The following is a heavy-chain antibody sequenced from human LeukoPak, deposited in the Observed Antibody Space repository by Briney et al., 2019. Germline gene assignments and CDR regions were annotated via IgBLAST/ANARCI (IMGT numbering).Heavy chain of an antibody. CDR2: INPNSGGT. CDR1: GYTFTGYY. Sequence: ASVKVSCKASGYTFTGYYMHRVRQAPGQGLEWMGRINPNSGGTNYAQKFQGRVTMTRDTSISTAYMELSRLRSDDTAVYYCARERGSSWYGVGYWGQGTLVTVSS. V-gene: IGHV1-2*06. D-gene: IGHD6-13*01. CDR3: ARERGSSWYGVGY. J-gene: IGHJ4*02.